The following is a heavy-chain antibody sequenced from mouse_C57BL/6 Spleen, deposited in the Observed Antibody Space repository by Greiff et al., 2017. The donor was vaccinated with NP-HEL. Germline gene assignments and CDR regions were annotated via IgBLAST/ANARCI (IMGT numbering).Heavy chain of an antibody. V-gene: IGHV1-39*01. CDR2: INPNYGTT. CDR1: GYSFTDYN. Sequence: EVKLMESGPELVKPGASVKISCKASGYSFTDYNMNWVKQSNGKSLEWIGVINPNYGTTSYNQKFKGKATLTVDQSSSNAYMQLNSLTSEDSAVYYCAREELLRGYFDYWGQGTTLTVSS. D-gene: IGHD1-1*01. J-gene: IGHJ2*01. CDR3: AREELLRGYFDY.